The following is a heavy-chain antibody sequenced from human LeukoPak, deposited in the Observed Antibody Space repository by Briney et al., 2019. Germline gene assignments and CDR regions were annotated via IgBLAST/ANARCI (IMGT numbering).Heavy chain of an antibody. V-gene: IGHV3-53*01. J-gene: IGHJ4*02. CDR3: ARRGFRYSSGLLGPVYYFDY. D-gene: IGHD6-19*01. CDR1: GFTVSSNY. Sequence: GGSLRLYCAASGFTVSSNYMSWVRQAPGKGLEWVSVIYSGGSTYYADSVKGRFTISRDNSKNTLYLQMNSLRAEDTAVYYCARRGFRYSSGLLGPVYYFDYWGQGTLVTVSS. CDR2: IYSGGST.